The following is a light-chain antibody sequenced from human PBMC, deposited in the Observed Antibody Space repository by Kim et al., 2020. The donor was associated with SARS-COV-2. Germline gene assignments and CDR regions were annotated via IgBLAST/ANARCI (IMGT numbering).Light chain of an antibody. CDR1: SGTVSTSFY. J-gene: IGLJ3*02. CDR2: STN. CDR3: VLYMGGGIWV. Sequence: QTAVTQEPSFSVSPGGTVTLTCGLTSGTVSTSFYPSWYQQTPGQAPRTLIYSTNTRSSGVPDRFSGSILGNKAALTITGAQAEDESDYYCVLYMGGGIWVFGGGTQLTVL. V-gene: IGLV8-61*01.